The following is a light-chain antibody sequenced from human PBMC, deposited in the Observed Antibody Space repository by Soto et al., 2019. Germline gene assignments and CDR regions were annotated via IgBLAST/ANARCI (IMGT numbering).Light chain of an antibody. CDR2: AAS. CDR3: QQHADWPLT. CDR1: RSVGNN. Sequence: EIVLTQSPATLSLSPGERATLSCRASRSVGNNLAWYQKKPGQAPGLLIYAASTRATGIPARFSGSGSGTDFTLTIGSLVPEDFAVYYCQQHADWPLTFGGGTKVEIK. J-gene: IGKJ4*01. V-gene: IGKV3-11*01.